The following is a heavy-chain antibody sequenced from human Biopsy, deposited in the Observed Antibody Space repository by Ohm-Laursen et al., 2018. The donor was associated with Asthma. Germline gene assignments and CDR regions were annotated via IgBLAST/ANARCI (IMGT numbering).Heavy chain of an antibody. D-gene: IGHD1-26*01. CDR3: AKDKRYSGSYFDY. V-gene: IGHV3-9*01. J-gene: IGHJ4*02. CDR2: ISWNSGSI. CDR1: GFTFDDYA. Sequence: SLRLSCAASGFTFDDYAMHWVRQAPGKGLEWVSGISWNSGSIGYADSVKGRFTISRDNSKNTLYLQMNSLRAEDTAVYYCAKDKRYSGSYFDYWGQGTLVTVSS.